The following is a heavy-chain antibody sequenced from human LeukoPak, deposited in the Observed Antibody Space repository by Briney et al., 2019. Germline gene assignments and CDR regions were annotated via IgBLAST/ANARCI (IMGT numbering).Heavy chain of an antibody. J-gene: IGHJ4*02. V-gene: IGHV4-4*02. Sequence: PSETLSLTCAVSGGSISRSNWWSWVRQPPGKGLEWIGEIYHSGSTNYNPSLKSRVNISVDKSKNQFPLKLSSVTAADTAVYYCARALTTVTQYYFDYWGQGTLVTVSS. CDR2: IYHSGST. CDR1: GGSISRSNW. CDR3: ARALTTVTQYYFDY. D-gene: IGHD4-17*01.